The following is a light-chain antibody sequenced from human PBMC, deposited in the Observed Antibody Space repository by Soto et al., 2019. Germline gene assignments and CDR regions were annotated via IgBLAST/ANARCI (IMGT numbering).Light chain of an antibody. CDR1: QSISSW. CDR2: KAS. CDR3: QQYNSVSPLT. Sequence: DIQMTQSPSTLSASVGDRVTITCRASQSISSWLAWYQQKPGKAPKLLIYKASTLESGVPSRFSGSGSGTEFTLTISSLQPDDFAPYYCQQYNSVSPLTFGGGTKVEIK. V-gene: IGKV1-5*03. J-gene: IGKJ4*01.